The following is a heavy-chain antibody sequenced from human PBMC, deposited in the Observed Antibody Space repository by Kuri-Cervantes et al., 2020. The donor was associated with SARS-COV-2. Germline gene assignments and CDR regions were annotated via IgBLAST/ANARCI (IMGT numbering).Heavy chain of an antibody. CDR3: AKASMVRGIFPAAFDY. D-gene: IGHD3-10*01. V-gene: IGHV3-53*01. J-gene: IGHJ4*02. CDR2: IYSGGST. CDR1: GFTVSSNY. Sequence: GESLKISCAASGFTVSSNYMSWVRQAPGKGLEWVSVIYSGGSTYYADSVKGRFTISRDNSKNTLYLQMNSLRAEDTAVYYCAKASMVRGIFPAAFDYWGQGTLVTVSS.